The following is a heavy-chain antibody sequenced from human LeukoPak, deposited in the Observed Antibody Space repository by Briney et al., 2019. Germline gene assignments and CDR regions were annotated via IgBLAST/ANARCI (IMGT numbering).Heavy chain of an antibody. J-gene: IGHJ3*02. D-gene: IGHD1-7*01. CDR1: GFTFSSYA. V-gene: IGHV3-23*01. Sequence: GGSLRLSCAASGFTFSSYAMSWVRQAPGKGLEWVSAISGSGGSTYYADSVKGRFTISRDNAKNSLYLQMNSLRAEDTAVYYCARSNWNYVTDAFDIWGQGTMVTVSS. CDR2: ISGSGGST. CDR3: ARSNWNYVTDAFDI.